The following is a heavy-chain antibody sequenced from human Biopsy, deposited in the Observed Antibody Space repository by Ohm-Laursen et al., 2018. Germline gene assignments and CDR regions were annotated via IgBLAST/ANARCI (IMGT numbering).Heavy chain of an antibody. CDR2: IFYRGSN. Sequence: GTLSLTCTVSGGSISNNNYYWGWIRQPPGKGLEWIGSIFYRGSNHYKPSLKSRVNISVDTSKNQFSLKLNSVTAADTAVYYCARDYDTSGYYYVSWGQGTLVTVSS. CDR1: GGSISNNNYY. J-gene: IGHJ5*02. CDR3: ARDYDTSGYYYVS. V-gene: IGHV4-39*01. D-gene: IGHD3-22*01.